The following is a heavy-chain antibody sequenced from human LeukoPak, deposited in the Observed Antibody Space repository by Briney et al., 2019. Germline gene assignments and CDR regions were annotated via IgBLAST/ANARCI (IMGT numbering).Heavy chain of an antibody. CDR2: IYSGGST. J-gene: IGHJ4*02. V-gene: IGHV3-53*01. Sequence: GGSLRLPCAASGFTVSSNYMSWVRQAPGKGLEWVSVIYSGGSTYYADSVKGRFTISRDNAKNSLYLQMNSLRAEDTAVYYCARDPLRIATAGRGTLYWGQGTLVTVSS. CDR3: ARDPLRIATAGRGTLY. D-gene: IGHD6-13*01. CDR1: GFTVSSNY.